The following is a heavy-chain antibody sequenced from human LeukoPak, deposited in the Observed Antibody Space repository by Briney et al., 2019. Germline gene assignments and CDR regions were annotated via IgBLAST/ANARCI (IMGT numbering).Heavy chain of an antibody. CDR1: GYSFTSYS. J-gene: IGHJ6*03. CDR2: IYPLDSDT. D-gene: IGHD4-23*01. CDR3: ARQVVESGGISHYYYMDV. Sequence: GESLKISCKGSGYSFTSYSIRWVRQMPGKGLEWMGIIYPLDSDTRYSPSFQGQVTISADKSINTAYLQWSSLKASDTAMYYCARQVVESGGISHYYYMDVWGKGTTVTVSS. V-gene: IGHV5-51*01.